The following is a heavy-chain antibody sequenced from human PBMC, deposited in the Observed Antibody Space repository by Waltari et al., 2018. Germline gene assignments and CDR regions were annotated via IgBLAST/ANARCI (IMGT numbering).Heavy chain of an antibody. D-gene: IGHD6-19*01. CDR1: GFTVRHY. Sequence: EVQLVESGGGLIQPGGSMRLSCAASGFTVRHYLSWGRQAPGKGLEWVSVIYTGGTTDYSDSVKGRFTISRDNSKNTLYLQMNSLRAEDTAVYYFATSMAVAGKGRGWFDSWGQGTLVTVSS. V-gene: IGHV3-53*01. J-gene: IGHJ5*01. CDR3: ATSMAVAGKGRGWFDS. CDR2: IYTGGTT.